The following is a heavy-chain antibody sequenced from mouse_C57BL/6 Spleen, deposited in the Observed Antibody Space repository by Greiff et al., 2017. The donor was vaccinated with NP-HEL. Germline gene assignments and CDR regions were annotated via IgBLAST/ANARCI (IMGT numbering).Heavy chain of an antibody. V-gene: IGHV1-22*01. D-gene: IGHD1-1*01. CDR2: INPNNGGT. Sequence: VQLKESGPELVKPGASVKMSCKASGYTFTDYNMHWVKQSHGKSLEWIGYINPNNGGTSYNQKFKGKATLTVNKSSSTAYMELRSLTSEDSAVYYCARAYYYGSLYWYFDVWGTGTTVTVSS. CDR3: ARAYYYGSLYWYFDV. J-gene: IGHJ1*03. CDR1: GYTFTDYN.